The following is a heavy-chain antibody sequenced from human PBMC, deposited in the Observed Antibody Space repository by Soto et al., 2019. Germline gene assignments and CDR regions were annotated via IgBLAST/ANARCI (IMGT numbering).Heavy chain of an antibody. CDR3: ARAHFNYYGSESHFNWFDP. CDR1: GYTFTSYA. J-gene: IGHJ5*02. D-gene: IGHD3-10*01. Sequence: ASVKVSCKASGYTFTSYAMHWVRQAPGQRLEWMGWINAGNGNTKYSQKFQGRVIITRDTSASTVYMELSSLRSEDTAVYYCARAHFNYYGSESHFNWFDPWGQGTLVTVSS. CDR2: INAGNGNT. V-gene: IGHV1-3*01.